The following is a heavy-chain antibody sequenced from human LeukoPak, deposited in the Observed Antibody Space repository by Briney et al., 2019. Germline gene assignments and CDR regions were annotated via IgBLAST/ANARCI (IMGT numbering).Heavy chain of an antibody. Sequence: ASVKVSCKASGYTFTSYAMHWVRQAPVQRLEWMGWINAGNGNTKYSQKFQGRVTITRDTSGSTAYMELSSLRSEDTAVYYCARGFTMVRGAPPYYWGQGTPVTVSS. CDR3: ARGFTMVRGAPPYY. J-gene: IGHJ4*02. CDR2: INAGNGNT. CDR1: GYTFTSYA. V-gene: IGHV1-3*01. D-gene: IGHD3-10*01.